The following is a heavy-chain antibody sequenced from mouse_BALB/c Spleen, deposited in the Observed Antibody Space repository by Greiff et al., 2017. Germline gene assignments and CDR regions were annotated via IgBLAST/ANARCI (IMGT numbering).Heavy chain of an antibody. CDR1: GFTFSSYA. J-gene: IGHJ2*01. CDR2: ISSGGST. Sequence: EVMLVESGGGLVKPGGSLKLSCAASGFTFSSYAMSWVRQTPEKRLEWVASISSGGSTYYPDSVKGRFTISRDNARNILYLQMSSLRSEDTAMYYCAREGYDYDGGFVDYWGQGTTLTVSS. V-gene: IGHV5-6-5*01. D-gene: IGHD2-4*01. CDR3: AREGYDYDGGFVDY.